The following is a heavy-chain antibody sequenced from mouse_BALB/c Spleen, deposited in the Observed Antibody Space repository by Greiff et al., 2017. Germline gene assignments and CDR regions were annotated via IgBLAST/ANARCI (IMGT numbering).Heavy chain of an antibody. Sequence: VQLQQSGAELVRSGASVKLSCTASGFNIKDYYMHWVKQRPDQGLEWIGWIDPENGDTEYAPKFQGKATMTADTSSTTAYLQLSSLTSEDTAVYYCNADGNYVAYWGQGTLVTVSA. CDR1: GFNIKDYY. D-gene: IGHD2-1*01. CDR3: NADGNYVAY. CDR2: IDPENGDT. J-gene: IGHJ3*01. V-gene: IGHV14-4*02.